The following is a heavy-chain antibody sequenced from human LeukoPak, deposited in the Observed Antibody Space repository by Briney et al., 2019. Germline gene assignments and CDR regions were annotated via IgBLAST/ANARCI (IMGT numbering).Heavy chain of an antibody. J-gene: IGHJ4*02. CDR2: IVGSGGNM. Sequence: GGSLRLSCAASGFTFSSYGMHWARQAPGKGLEWVSAIVGSGGNMYYADSVKGRFTISRDNFKSTLYLQMNSLRAEDTAVYYCAKGLTWDSTSCSDWGQGTLVTVSS. CDR3: AKGLTWDSTSCSD. V-gene: IGHV3-23*01. D-gene: IGHD2-2*01. CDR1: GFTFSSYG.